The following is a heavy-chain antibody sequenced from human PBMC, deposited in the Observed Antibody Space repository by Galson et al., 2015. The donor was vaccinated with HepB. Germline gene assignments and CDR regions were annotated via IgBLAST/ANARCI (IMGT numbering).Heavy chain of an antibody. CDR3: ARDFLLAFDI. CDR2: IYYSGST. J-gene: IGHJ3*02. Sequence: ETLSLTCTVSGGSISSYYWSWIRQPPGKGLEWIGYIYYSGSTNYNPSLKSRVTISVDTSKNQFSLKLSSVTAADTAVYYCARDFLLAFDIWGQGTMVTVSS. CDR1: GGSISSYY. V-gene: IGHV4-59*01.